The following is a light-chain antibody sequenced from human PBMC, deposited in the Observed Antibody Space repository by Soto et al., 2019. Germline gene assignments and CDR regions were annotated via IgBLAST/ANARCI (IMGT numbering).Light chain of an antibody. V-gene: IGKV1-5*03. CDR1: QSISSW. J-gene: IGKJ4*01. CDR3: QHYNTYPPT. CDR2: KAS. Sequence: DIQMTQSPSTLSASVGGRVTITCWASQSISSWLAWYQQKPGKAPKLLIYKASSLESGVPSRFSGSGSVTEFTLTISSLQPDDFATYYCQHYNTYPPTFGGGTKVEIK.